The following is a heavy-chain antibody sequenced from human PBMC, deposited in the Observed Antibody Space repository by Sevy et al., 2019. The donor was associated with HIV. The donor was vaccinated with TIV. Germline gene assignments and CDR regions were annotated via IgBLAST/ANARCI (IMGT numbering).Heavy chain of an antibody. D-gene: IGHD6-19*01. CDR3: ARGYGSGWDTGNDGFDV. CDR2: ISGSGGST. J-gene: IGHJ3*01. Sequence: GGSLRLSCAASGFTFSSYAMSWVRQAPGKGLEWVSAISGSGGSTYYADSVKGRFTISRDNSKNTLYLQMNSLRAEDTAVYYCARGYGSGWDTGNDGFDVWGQGTMVTVSS. CDR1: GFTFSSYA. V-gene: IGHV3-23*01.